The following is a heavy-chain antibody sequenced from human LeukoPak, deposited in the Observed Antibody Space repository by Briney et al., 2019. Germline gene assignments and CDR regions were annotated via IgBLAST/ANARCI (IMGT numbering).Heavy chain of an antibody. CDR3: ARKTGVTGEAFDY. CDR2: ISQDGSGK. CDR1: GFTFSNYW. Sequence: GSLRLSCGASGFTFSNYWMSWVRQAPGKGLEWVINISQDGSGKNYADSVEGRFTISRDNAENSLYLQMNSLRAEDTAVYYCARKTGVTGEAFDYWGQGTQVTVSS. V-gene: IGHV3-7*03. D-gene: IGHD7-27*01. J-gene: IGHJ4*02.